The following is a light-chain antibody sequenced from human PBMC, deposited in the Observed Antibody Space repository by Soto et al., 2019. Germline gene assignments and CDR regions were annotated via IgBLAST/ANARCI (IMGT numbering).Light chain of an antibody. J-gene: IGKJ4*01. CDR2: GSS. Sequence: EIVMTQSPATLSVSLGERATLSCRASQSVSGNLAWFQQRPGQAPRLLIYGSSTRATGIPARFSGSKSGTEFTLTISSLQSEDFAVYYGQQYNNWPLTFGGGNKVEI. V-gene: IGKV3-15*01. CDR1: QSVSGN. CDR3: QQYNNWPLT.